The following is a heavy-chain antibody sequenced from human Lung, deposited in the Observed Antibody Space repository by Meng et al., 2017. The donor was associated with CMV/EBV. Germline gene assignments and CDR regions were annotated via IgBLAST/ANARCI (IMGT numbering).Heavy chain of an antibody. CDR2: ISSSGNTI. V-gene: IGHV3-11*01. CDR1: GFTVSDYY. D-gene: IGHD4-17*01. Sequence: GEPLKISCAASGFTVSDYYVSWIRQAPGKGLEWLSYISSSGNTIHYADSVKGRFIISRDTPKNSVALQMNGLRAEDTAVYYCVREDYGDYFFDTWGQGTXVTVSS. CDR3: VREDYGDYFFDT. J-gene: IGHJ4*02.